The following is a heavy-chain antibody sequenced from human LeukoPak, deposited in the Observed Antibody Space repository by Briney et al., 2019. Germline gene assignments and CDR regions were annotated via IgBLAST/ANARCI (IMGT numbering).Heavy chain of an antibody. D-gene: IGHD3-22*01. CDR2: INHSGST. Sequence: PSETLSLTRAVYGGSFRGYYWSWIRQPPGKGLELIGEINHSGSTNYNPSLKSRVTISVDTSKNQFSLKLSSVTAADTAVYYCARGRNDSSGYSGSDSWGQGTLVTVSS. CDR3: ARGRNDSSGYSGSDS. V-gene: IGHV4-34*01. CDR1: GGSFRGYY. J-gene: IGHJ4*02.